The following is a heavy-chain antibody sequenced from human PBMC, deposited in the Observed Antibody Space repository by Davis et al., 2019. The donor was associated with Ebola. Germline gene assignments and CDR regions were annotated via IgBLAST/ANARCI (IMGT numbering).Heavy chain of an antibody. CDR3: ARGHSNYHRPQGFDY. CDR1: GYTFTSYY. V-gene: IGHV1-46*01. CDR2: INPSGGST. J-gene: IGHJ4*02. D-gene: IGHD4-11*01. Sequence: ASVKVSCKASGYTFTSYYMHWVRQAPGQGLEWMGIINPSGGSTSYAQKFQGRVTMTRDTSTSTVYMELSSLRSEDTAVYYCARGHSNYHRPQGFDYWGQGTLVTVSS.